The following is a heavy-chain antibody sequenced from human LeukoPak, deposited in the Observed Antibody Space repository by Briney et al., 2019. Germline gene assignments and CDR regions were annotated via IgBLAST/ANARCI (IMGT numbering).Heavy chain of an antibody. J-gene: IGHJ5*02. CDR3: ARVAGYLPTRWFDP. V-gene: IGHV4-4*07. CDR1: GGSISNYY. Sequence: PSETLSLTCTVSGGSISNYYWTWIRQPAGKGLEWIGRVYTTGTTNYNPSLKSRVTMSVDTSENQFSLKLSSVTAADTAVYYCARVAGYLPTRWFDPWGQGTHVTVSS. CDR2: VYTTGTT. D-gene: IGHD6-25*01.